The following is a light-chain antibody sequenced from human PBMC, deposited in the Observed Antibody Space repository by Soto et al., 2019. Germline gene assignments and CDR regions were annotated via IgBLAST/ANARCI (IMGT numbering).Light chain of an antibody. J-gene: IGKJ1*01. CDR3: QQYKSYWT. CDR2: DAS. V-gene: IGKV1-5*01. CDR1: QRISTW. Sequence: IHMTQAPSPLSASVGDGSTLPCRAGQRISTWLAWDQQQPGKAPXXLISDASSLETGVPSRFSGSGSGTEFTLTINSLQPDDFATYYCQQYKSYWTFGQGTKVDIK.